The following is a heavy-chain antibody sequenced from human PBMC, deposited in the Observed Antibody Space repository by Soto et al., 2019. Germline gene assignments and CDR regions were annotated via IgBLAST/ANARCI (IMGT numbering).Heavy chain of an antibody. CDR2: IHYSGTT. CDR1: GGSMRNYF. V-gene: IGHV4-59*01. Sequence: SETLSLTCTVSGGSMRNYFWTWIRQPPGKGLEWIGYIHYSGTTSFFPSYNPSLRSRVTISEDTSKNQFSLKLLSVTTADTAAYFCAAGEASSRNLAPYYLDFWGQGTLVTVSS. J-gene: IGHJ4*02. CDR3: AAGEASSRNLAPYYLDF. D-gene: IGHD6-13*01.